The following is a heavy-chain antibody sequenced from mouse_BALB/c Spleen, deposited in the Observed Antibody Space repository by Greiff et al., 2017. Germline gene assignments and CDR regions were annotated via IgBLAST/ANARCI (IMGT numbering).Heavy chain of an antibody. CDR1: GYTFTSYY. CDR2: INPSNGGT. Sequence: QVQLQQSGAELVKPGASVKLSCKASGYTFTSYYMYWVKQRPGQGLEWIGEINPSNGGTNFNEKFKSKATLTVDKSSSTAYMQLSSLTSEDSAVYYCTSSYYYGSSYAMDDWGQGTSVTVSS. V-gene: IGHV1S81*02. CDR3: TSSYYYGSSYAMDD. D-gene: IGHD1-1*01. J-gene: IGHJ4*01.